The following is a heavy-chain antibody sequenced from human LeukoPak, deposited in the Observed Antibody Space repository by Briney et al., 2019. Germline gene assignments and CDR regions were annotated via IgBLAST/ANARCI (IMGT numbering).Heavy chain of an antibody. J-gene: IGHJ4*02. CDR2: INPNSGGT. CDR3: ARDNGGSSYEHYFDY. CDR1: GYTFTGYY. D-gene: IGHD6-13*01. Sequence: ASVKVSCMASGYTFTGYYMHWVRQAPGQGLEWMGWINPNSGGTNYAQKFQGRVTMTRDTSISTAYMELSRLRSDDTAVYYCARDNGGSSYEHYFDYWGQGTLVTVSS. V-gene: IGHV1-2*02.